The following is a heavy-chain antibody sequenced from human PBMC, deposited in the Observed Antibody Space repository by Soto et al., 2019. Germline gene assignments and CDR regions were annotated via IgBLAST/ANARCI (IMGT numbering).Heavy chain of an antibody. CDR3: TTGLGHDSNGYYYD. J-gene: IGHJ4*02. V-gene: IGHV3-15*07. CDR2: LKSETSGGTT. D-gene: IGHD3-22*01. Sequence: EVRLVESGGDLVKPGGSLRLSCAASSFTFSYTWMNWVRQAPGQGLEWVGRLKSETSGGTTDYAAPVKGRFTISRDNSKNTLYLQMNSLKSEDTAVYFCTTGLGHDSNGYYYDWGQGTLVTVSS. CDR1: SFTFSYTW.